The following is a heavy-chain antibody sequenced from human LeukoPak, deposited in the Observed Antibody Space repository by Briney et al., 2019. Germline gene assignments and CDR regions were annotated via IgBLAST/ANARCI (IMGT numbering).Heavy chain of an antibody. CDR3: ARGYYYGSGGRFDP. V-gene: IGHV4-38-2*01. D-gene: IGHD3-10*01. Sequence: ASETLSLTCAVSGYSISSGYYWGWTRQPPGKGLEWLGSIYHSGSTYYNPSLKSRVTISVDTSKNQFSLKLSSVTAADTAVYYCARGYYYGSGGRFDPWGQGTLVTVSS. CDR2: IYHSGST. CDR1: GYSISSGYY. J-gene: IGHJ5*02.